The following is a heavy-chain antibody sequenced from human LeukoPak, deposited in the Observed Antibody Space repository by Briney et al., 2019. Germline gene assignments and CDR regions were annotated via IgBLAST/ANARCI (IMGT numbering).Heavy chain of an antibody. Sequence: PSETLSLTCAVYGGSFSGYYWSWIRQPPGKGLEWIGEINHSGSTNYNPSLKSRVTISVDTSKNQFSLKLSSVTAADTAVYYCARASGDSSGWYWGAFDIWGQGTMVTVSS. D-gene: IGHD6-19*01. CDR3: ARASGDSSGWYWGAFDI. CDR2: INHSGST. J-gene: IGHJ3*02. CDR1: GGSFSGYY. V-gene: IGHV4-34*01.